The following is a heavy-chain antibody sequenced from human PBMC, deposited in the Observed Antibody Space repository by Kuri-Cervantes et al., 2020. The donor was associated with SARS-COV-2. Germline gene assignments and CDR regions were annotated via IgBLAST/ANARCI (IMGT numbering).Heavy chain of an antibody. J-gene: IGHJ4*02. CDR1: GAPVSSASHY. Sequence: SETLSLTCTVSGAPVSSASHYWSWIRQPPGKGLEWIGEIYHSGSTNYNPSLKSRVTISVDTSKNQFSLKLSSVTAADTAVYYCAREGIAARPSHFDYWGQGTLVTVSS. CDR3: AREGIAARPSHFDY. CDR2: IYHSGST. V-gene: IGHV4-61*01. D-gene: IGHD6-6*01.